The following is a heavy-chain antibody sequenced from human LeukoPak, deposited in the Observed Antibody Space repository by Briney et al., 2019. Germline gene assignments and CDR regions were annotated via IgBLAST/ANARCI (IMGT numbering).Heavy chain of an antibody. CDR2: INHSGST. Sequence: SETLSLTCAVYGGSFSGYYWSWIRQPPGKGLEWIGEINHSGSTNYNPSLKSRVTISVDTSKNQFSLKLSSVTAADTAVYYCASIMPKATAMVTHDDYWGQGTLVTVSS. V-gene: IGHV4-34*01. CDR1: GGSFSGYY. D-gene: IGHD5-18*01. CDR3: ASIMPKATAMVTHDDY. J-gene: IGHJ4*02.